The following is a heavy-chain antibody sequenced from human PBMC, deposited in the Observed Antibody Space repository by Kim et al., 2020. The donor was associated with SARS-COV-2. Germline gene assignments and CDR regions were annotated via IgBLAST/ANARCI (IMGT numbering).Heavy chain of an antibody. Sequence: SETLSLTCAVYGGSFSGYYWSWIRQPPGKGLEWIGEINHSGSTNYNPSLKSRVTISVDTSKNQFSLKLSSVTAADTAVYYCARVDLWSGYYRGYYYYGMDVWGQGTTVTVSS. V-gene: IGHV4-34*01. CDR3: ARVDLWSGYYRGYYYYGMDV. D-gene: IGHD3-3*01. CDR1: GGSFSGYY. CDR2: INHSGST. J-gene: IGHJ6*02.